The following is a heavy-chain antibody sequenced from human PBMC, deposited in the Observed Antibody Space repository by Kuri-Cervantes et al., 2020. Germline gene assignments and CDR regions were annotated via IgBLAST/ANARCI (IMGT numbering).Heavy chain of an antibody. CDR2: IIPILGIA. CDR1: GGTFSSYT. Sequence: SVKVSCKASGGTFSSYTISWVRQAPGQGLEWMGRIIPILGIANYAQKFQGRVTITADKSTSTAYMELSSLRSEDTAVYYCARYEQPTDAFDIWGQGTMVTVSS. CDR3: ARYEQPTDAFDI. D-gene: IGHD6-13*01. V-gene: IGHV1-69*02. J-gene: IGHJ3*02.